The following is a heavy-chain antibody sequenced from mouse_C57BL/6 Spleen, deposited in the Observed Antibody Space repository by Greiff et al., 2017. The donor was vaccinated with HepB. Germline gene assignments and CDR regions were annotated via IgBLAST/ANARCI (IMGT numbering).Heavy chain of an antibody. Sequence: QVQLQQPGAELVMPGASVKLSCKASGYTFTSYWMHWVKQRPGQGLEWIGEIDPSDSYTNYNQKFKGKSTLTVDKSSSTAYMQLSSLTSEDSAVYYCARVFDDWGQGTTLTVSS. J-gene: IGHJ2*01. CDR2: IDPSDSYT. CDR3: ARVFDD. CDR1: GYTFTSYW. V-gene: IGHV1-69*01.